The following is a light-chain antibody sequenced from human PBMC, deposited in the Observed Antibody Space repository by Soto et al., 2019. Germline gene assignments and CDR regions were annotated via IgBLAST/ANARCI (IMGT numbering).Light chain of an antibody. Sequence: EIVLTQSPGTLYLFPGDRATLSCRASQRVSNSYLAWFQQKPGQAPRLLIYDASSRAAGVPDRVSGGGSGTDFTLTISALEPEDFALYFCQQYEKPPFAFGQGTRLEI. V-gene: IGKV3-20*01. CDR2: DAS. CDR3: QQYEKPPFA. J-gene: IGKJ2*01. CDR1: QRVSNSY.